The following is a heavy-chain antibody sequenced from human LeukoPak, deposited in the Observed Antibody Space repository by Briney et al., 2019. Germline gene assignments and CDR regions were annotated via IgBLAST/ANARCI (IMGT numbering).Heavy chain of an antibody. J-gene: IGHJ3*02. Sequence: GRSLRLSCAASGFTFSSYAMHWVRQAPGKGLEWVAVISYDGSNKYYADSVKGRFTISRDNSKNTLYLQMNSLRAEDTAVYYCARDTIEYSSSNAFDIWGQGTMVTVSS. V-gene: IGHV3-30-3*01. CDR3: ARDTIEYSSSNAFDI. CDR1: GFTFSSYA. CDR2: ISYDGSNK. D-gene: IGHD6-6*01.